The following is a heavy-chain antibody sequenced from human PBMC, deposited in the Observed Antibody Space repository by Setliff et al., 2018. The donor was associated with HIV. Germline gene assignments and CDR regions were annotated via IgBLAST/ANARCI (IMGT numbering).Heavy chain of an antibody. D-gene: IGHD2-15*01. CDR2: INNNSATS. V-gene: IGHV3-74*01. CDR1: GFTFSNYW. CDR3: TRGFCTACSCSGSGH. J-gene: IGHJ5*02. Sequence: GGSLRLSCAASGFTFSNYWMHWVRQVPGKGLEWVSRINNNSATSDYADSVRGRFTISRDNPTNTLFLHMTGVRAADTGVYYCTRGFCTACSCSGSGHWRLGSLVTVAS.